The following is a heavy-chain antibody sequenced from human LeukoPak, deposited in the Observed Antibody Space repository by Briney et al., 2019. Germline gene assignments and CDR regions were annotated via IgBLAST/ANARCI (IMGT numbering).Heavy chain of an antibody. D-gene: IGHD5-18*01. CDR1: GGSISSSNW. J-gene: IGHJ4*02. CDR2: IYHSGST. CDR3: ARGTAMAVTTFDY. Sequence: PSETLSLTCAVSGGSISSSNWRSWVRQPPGKGLEWIGEIYHSGSTNYNPSLKSRVTISVDKSKNQFSLKLSSVTAADTAVYYCARGTAMAVTTFDYWGQGTLVTVSS. V-gene: IGHV4-4*02.